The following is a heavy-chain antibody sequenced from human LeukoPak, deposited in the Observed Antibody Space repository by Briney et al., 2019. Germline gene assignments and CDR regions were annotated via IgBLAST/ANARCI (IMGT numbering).Heavy chain of an antibody. CDR2: ISSNGGST. CDR3: ARGRYYDSSGYYDFDY. V-gene: IGHV3-64*01. CDR1: GFTFSSYA. D-gene: IGHD3-22*01. J-gene: IGHJ4*02. Sequence: GGSLRLSCAASGFTFSSYAMHWVRQAPGKGLEYVSTISSNGGSTYYANSVKGRFTISRDNSKKTLYLQMGSLRAEDMAVYYCARGRYYDSSGYYDFDYWGQGTLVTVSS.